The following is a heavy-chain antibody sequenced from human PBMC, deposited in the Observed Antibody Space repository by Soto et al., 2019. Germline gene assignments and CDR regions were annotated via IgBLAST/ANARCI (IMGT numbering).Heavy chain of an antibody. D-gene: IGHD2-15*01. CDR2: IYYNGST. CDR3: ARRSVGRCYNY. CDR1: GGSIYSIGYY. V-gene: IGHV4-39*01. Sequence: SETLSLTCTVSGGSIYSIGYYWGWIRQPPGKGLEWIGNIYYNGSTYYNPSLKSRVTISMDTSKNQFSLKVNSVTAADTAVYHCARRSVGRCYNYWGQGTLVTVSS. J-gene: IGHJ4*02.